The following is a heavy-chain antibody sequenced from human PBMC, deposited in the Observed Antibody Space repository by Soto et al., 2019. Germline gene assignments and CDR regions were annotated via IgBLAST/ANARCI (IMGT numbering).Heavy chain of an antibody. CDR2: ISAYNGNT. Sequence: SLKVSCKASGGTFSSYAISWVRQAPGQGLEWMGWISAYNGNTNDAQKLQGRVTMTTDTSTSTAYMELRSLRSDDTAVYYCARDYYDFWSGYSGFDPWGQGTLVTVSS. D-gene: IGHD3-3*01. CDR1: GGTFSSYA. J-gene: IGHJ5*02. V-gene: IGHV1-18*01. CDR3: ARDYYDFWSGYSGFDP.